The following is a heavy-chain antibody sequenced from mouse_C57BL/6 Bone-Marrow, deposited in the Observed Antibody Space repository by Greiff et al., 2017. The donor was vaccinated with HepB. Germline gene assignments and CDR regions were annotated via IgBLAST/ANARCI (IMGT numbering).Heavy chain of an antibody. D-gene: IGHD1-1*01. CDR3: ARSITTVVALYAMDY. V-gene: IGHV14-2*01. J-gene: IGHJ4*01. CDR1: GFNIKDYY. CDR2: IDPEDGET. Sequence: EVQLQQSGAELVKPGASVKLSCTASGFNIKDYYMHWVKQRTEQGLEWIGRIDPEDGETKYAPKFQGKATITADTSSNTAYLQLSRLTSEDTAVYYCARSITTVVALYAMDYWGQGTSVTVSS.